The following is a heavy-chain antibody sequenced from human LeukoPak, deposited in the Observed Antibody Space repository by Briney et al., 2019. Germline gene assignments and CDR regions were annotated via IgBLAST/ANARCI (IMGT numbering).Heavy chain of an antibody. CDR1: GYTSNSYD. CDR2: MNPNSGNT. Sequence: ASVKVSCKASGYTSNSYDINWVRQATGQGLEWMGWMNPNSGNTGYAQRFQGRVTMTRNTSISTAYMELSSLRSEDTAVYYCARVSGRGSSGYYLHFDDWGQGTLVTVSS. D-gene: IGHD3-22*01. V-gene: IGHV1-8*01. CDR3: ARVSGRGSSGYYLHFDD. J-gene: IGHJ4*02.